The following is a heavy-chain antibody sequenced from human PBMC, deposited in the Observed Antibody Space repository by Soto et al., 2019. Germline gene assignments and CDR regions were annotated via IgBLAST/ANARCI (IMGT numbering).Heavy chain of an antibody. CDR2: ISDDGNNK. CDR3: ARATSSGIAGGPGS. V-gene: IGHV3-30-3*01. Sequence: GGSLGLSCAASGFSFSSHSMDWVRQAPGKGLEWVAVISDDGNNKYYADSVKGRFTISRDNYKNTLYLEMNSLRVEDTAVYFCARATSSGIAGGPGSSGEGTLGTVSS. J-gene: IGHJ5*02. D-gene: IGHD6-6*01. CDR1: GFSFSSHS.